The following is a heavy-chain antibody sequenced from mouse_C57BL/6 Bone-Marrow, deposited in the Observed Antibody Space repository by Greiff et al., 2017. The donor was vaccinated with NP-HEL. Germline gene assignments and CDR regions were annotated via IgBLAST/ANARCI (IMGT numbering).Heavy chain of an antibody. D-gene: IGHD2-2*01. CDR3: AKKGLRRGAWFAY. V-gene: IGHV2-5*01. CDR2: IWRGGST. CDR1: GFSLTSYG. Sequence: VHLVESGPGLVQPSQSLSITCTVSGFSLTSYGVHWVRQSPGKGLEWLGVIWRGGSTDYNAAFMSRLSITKDNSKSQVFFKMNSLQADDTAIYYCAKKGLRRGAWFAYWGQGTLVTVSA. J-gene: IGHJ3*01.